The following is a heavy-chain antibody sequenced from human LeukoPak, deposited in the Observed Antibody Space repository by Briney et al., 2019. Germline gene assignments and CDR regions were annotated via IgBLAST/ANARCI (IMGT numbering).Heavy chain of an antibody. CDR1: GGSFSGYY. Sequence: PSETLSLTCAVYGGSFSGYYWSWIRRPPGKGLEWIGEINHSGSTNYNPSLKSRVTISVDTSKNQFSLKLSSVTAADTAVYYCARGPMTTGDFDYWGQGTLVTVSS. CDR3: ARGPMTTGDFDY. V-gene: IGHV4-34*01. J-gene: IGHJ4*02. CDR2: INHSGST. D-gene: IGHD4-17*01.